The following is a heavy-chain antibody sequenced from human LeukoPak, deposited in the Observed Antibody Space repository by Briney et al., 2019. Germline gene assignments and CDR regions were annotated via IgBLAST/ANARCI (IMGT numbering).Heavy chain of an antibody. CDR3: AREGMAVAWFDP. D-gene: IGHD6-19*01. CDR1: CGSISSHY. V-gene: IGHV4-59*11. J-gene: IGHJ5*02. Sequence: SETLSLTCTVSCGSISSHYWSWIRQPPGKGLEWIGYIYYSGSTNYNPSLKSRVTISVDTSKNQFSLKLSSVTAADTAVYYCAREGMAVAWFDPWGQGTLVTVSS. CDR2: IYYSGST.